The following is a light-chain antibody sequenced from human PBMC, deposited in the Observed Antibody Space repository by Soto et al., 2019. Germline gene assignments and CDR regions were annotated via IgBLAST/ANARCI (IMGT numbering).Light chain of an antibody. CDR1: QGIAPY. CDR2: ATS. V-gene: IGKV1-27*01. Sequence: DVQMTQSPSSLSAFVGDRVTITCRASQGIAPYLAWFQQKPGKVPKLLIYATSTLQSGVPSLFSGSGSGTDFTLTSTSQPSEDVATYCDQKYNGAPLTFGGGTKVEIK. CDR3: QKYNGAPLT. J-gene: IGKJ4*01.